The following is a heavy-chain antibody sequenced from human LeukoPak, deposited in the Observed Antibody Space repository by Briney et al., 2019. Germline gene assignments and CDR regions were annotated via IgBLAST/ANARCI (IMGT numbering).Heavy chain of an antibody. CDR1: GFTFSSYW. J-gene: IGHJ4*02. V-gene: IGHV3-7*01. CDR3: ARYLERRVWYFDY. CDR2: IKQDGSEK. D-gene: IGHD1-1*01. Sequence: GGSLRLSCAASGFTFSSYWMSWVRQAPGKGLEWVANIKQDGSEKYYVDSVKGRFTISRDNAKNSLYLQMNSLRAEDTAVYYCARYLERRVWYFDYWGQGTLVTVSS.